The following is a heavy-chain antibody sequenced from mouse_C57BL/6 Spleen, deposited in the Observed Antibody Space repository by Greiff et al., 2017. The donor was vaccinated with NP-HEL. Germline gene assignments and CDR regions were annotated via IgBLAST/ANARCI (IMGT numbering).Heavy chain of an antibody. V-gene: IGHV1-42*01. Sequence: EVKLQESGPELVKPGASVKISCKASGYSFTGYYMNWVKQSPEKSLEWIGEINPSTGGTTYNQKFKAKATLTVDKSSSTAYMQLKSLTSEDSADYYCAKRGARVYYDYDVDYWGQGTTLTVSS. CDR2: INPSTGGT. D-gene: IGHD2-4*01. J-gene: IGHJ2*01. CDR3: AKRGARVYYDYDVDY. CDR1: GYSFTGYY.